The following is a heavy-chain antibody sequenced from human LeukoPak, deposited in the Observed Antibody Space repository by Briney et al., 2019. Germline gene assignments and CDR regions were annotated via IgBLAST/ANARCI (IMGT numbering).Heavy chain of an antibody. Sequence: ASVKVSCKASGFTSTSYAMHWVRQAPGQRLDWMGWINAGNGNTRYSQKFQGRVTITRDTSASTAYMELSSLRSEDTAVYYCARGGTSTPPAVDYWGQGSLVTVSS. J-gene: IGHJ4*02. CDR3: ARGGTSTPPAVDY. V-gene: IGHV1-3*01. D-gene: IGHD1-1*01. CDR1: GFTSTSYA. CDR2: INAGNGNT.